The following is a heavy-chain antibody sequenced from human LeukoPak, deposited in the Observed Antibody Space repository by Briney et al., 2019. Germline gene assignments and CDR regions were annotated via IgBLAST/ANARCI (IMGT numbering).Heavy chain of an antibody. CDR3: ARDRERYYYYGMGV. J-gene: IGHJ6*02. Sequence: GSLRLSCAGSGFTISSYGMHWVRRAPGKGLEWVAVIWYDGSNKYYADSVKGRFTISRDNSKNTLYLQMNSLRAEDTAVYYCARDRERYYYYGMGVWGQGTTVTVSS. CDR2: IWYDGSNK. V-gene: IGHV3-33*01. CDR1: GFTISSYG.